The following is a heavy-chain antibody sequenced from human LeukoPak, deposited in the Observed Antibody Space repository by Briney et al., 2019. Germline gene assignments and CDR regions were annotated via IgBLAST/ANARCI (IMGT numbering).Heavy chain of an antibody. CDR3: AKDKNWSWSLDY. J-gene: IGHJ4*02. V-gene: IGHV3-30*18. CDR1: GFPLSNSA. Sequence: GGPQELSCEVSGFPLSNSAMHWVGQAPGKGLEGVPTISFDESEKFYADSVKGRFTISRDTSKNTVYLQMNGLRAEDTAVYYCAKDKNWSWSLDYWGQGTLVTVSS. D-gene: IGHD6-13*01. CDR2: ISFDESEK.